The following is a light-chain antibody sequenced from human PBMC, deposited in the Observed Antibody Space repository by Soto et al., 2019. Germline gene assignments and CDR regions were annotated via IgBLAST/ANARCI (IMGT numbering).Light chain of an antibody. V-gene: IGKV1-5*01. CDR3: QQYNSYLGS. Sequence: DIPMTQSPSTLSASVGDRVTTTCRASQSVSSWLAWYQQKPGKAPKLLIYDASSLKGGVPSRFSGTGSGTEFTLTITSLQPDDFATYYCQQYNSYLGSFGQGTKLEIK. J-gene: IGKJ2*01. CDR1: QSVSSW. CDR2: DAS.